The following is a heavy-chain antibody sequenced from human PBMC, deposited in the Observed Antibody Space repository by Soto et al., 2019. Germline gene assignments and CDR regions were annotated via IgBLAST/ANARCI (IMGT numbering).Heavy chain of an antibody. Sequence: SETLSLTCTVSGGSISSSSYYWGWIRQPPGKGLEWIGSIYYSGSTYYNPSLKSRVTISVDTSKNQFSLKLSSVTAADTAVYYCARPVQAVAGPTRDYWGQGTLVTVSS. CDR1: GGSISSSSYY. J-gene: IGHJ4*02. V-gene: IGHV4-39*01. CDR2: IYYSGST. D-gene: IGHD6-19*01. CDR3: ARPVQAVAGPTRDY.